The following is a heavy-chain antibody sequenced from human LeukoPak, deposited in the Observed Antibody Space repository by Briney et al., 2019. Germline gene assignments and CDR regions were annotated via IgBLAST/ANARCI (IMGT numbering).Heavy chain of an antibody. CDR2: ITNGGSTI. Sequence: GGSLRLSCAASGFTFSDYNMNWVRQAPGKGLEWVSYITNGGSTIHHADSVKGRFTISGDNAKKTLYLQMNSLRAEDTAVYYCARSIGLTGGGVDVWGQGTTVTVSS. D-gene: IGHD3-9*01. V-gene: IGHV3-11*01. J-gene: IGHJ6*02. CDR1: GFTFSDYN. CDR3: ARSIGLTGGGVDV.